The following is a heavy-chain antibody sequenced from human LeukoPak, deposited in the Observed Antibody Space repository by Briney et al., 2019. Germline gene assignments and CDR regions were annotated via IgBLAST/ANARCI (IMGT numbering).Heavy chain of an antibody. J-gene: IGHJ6*03. Sequence: GGSLRLSCAASGFIFNNYNMNWVRQAPGKALECVSSITSSGTYIFYADSVKGRFTIPRDNAKNSLYLQLNTLGPEDTAVYYCARDPYSGNYGNDYYYYMDVWGKGTTVTISS. CDR3: ARDPYSGNYGNDYYYYMDV. CDR2: ITSSGTYI. V-gene: IGHV3-21*01. D-gene: IGHD1-26*01. CDR1: GFIFNNYN.